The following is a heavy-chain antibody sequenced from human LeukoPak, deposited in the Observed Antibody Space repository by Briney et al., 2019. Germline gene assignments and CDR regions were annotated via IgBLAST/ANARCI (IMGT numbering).Heavy chain of an antibody. CDR2: INPNSGGT. J-gene: IGHJ4*02. CDR1: GYTFTGYY. Sequence: ASVKVSCKASGYTFTGYYMHWVRQAPGQGLEWMGWINPNSGGTNYAQKLQGRVTMTRDTSISTAYMELSRLRSDDTAVYYCARDWVVRGVMDYWGQGTLVTFSS. D-gene: IGHD3-10*01. CDR3: ARDWVVRGVMDY. V-gene: IGHV1-2*02.